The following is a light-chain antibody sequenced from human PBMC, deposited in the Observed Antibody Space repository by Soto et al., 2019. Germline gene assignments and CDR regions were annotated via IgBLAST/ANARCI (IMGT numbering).Light chain of an antibody. CDR1: QSVSTRY. CDR2: GAS. J-gene: IGKJ2*01. CDR3: HQFGSSPPSFT. V-gene: IGKV3-20*01. Sequence: ESLLTQSPGTLSLSPGERATLSCRASQSVSTRYLAWYQQKPGQAPRLLIYGASIRATGIPDRFSGSGSGTDLTLTISTLEPEDFAVYYCHQFGSSPPSFTFGQGTKLEI.